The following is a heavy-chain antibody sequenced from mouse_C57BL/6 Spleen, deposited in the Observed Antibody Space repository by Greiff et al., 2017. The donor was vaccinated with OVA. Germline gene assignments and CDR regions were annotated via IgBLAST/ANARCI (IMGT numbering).Heavy chain of an antibody. CDR2: IDPENGDT. CDR1: GFNIKDDY. CDR3: TSGGYFDV. V-gene: IGHV14-4*01. Sequence: EVQGVESGAELVRPGASVKLSCTASGFNIKDDYMHWVKQRPEQGLEWIGWIDPENGDTEYASKFQGKATITADTSSNTAYLQLSSLTSEDTAVYYCTSGGYFDVWGTGTTVTVSS. D-gene: IGHD4-1*01. J-gene: IGHJ1*03.